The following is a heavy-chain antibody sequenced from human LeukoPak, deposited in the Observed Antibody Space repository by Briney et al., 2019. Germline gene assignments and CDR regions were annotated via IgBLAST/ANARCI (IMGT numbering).Heavy chain of an antibody. D-gene: IGHD2-2*02. CDR2: MNPNSGNT. CDR3: ASERVCTSCYTDYYYYYGMDV. Sequence: GASVKVSCKASGYTFTSYDINWVRQATGQGLEWMGWMNPNSGNTGYAQKFQGRVTMTKNTSISTAYMELSSLRSEDTAVYYCASERVCTSCYTDYYYYYGMDVWGQGTTVTVSS. V-gene: IGHV1-8*01. J-gene: IGHJ6*02. CDR1: GYTFTSYD.